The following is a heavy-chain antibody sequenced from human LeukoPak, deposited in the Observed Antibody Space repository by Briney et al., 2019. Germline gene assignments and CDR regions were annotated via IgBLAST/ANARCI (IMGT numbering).Heavy chain of an antibody. J-gene: IGHJ4*02. V-gene: IGHV4-61*02. CDR2: IYTSGST. D-gene: IGHD3-22*01. CDR3: ARDRYYDSSGYY. CDR1: GGSISSGNYY. Sequence: SETLSLTCTVSGGSISSGNYYWSWIRQPAGKGLEWIGRIYTSGSTNYNPSLKSRVTISVDTSKNQFSLKLSSVTAADTAVYYCARDRYYDSSGYYWGQGTLVTVSS.